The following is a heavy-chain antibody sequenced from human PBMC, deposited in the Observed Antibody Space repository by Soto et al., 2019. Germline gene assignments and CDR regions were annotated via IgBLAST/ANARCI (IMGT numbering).Heavy chain of an antibody. CDR3: STRAHDTNGYYRFDP. CDR1: GGSFSGHS. Sequence: SETLSLTCAVYGGSFSGHSWTWIRQSPGKGLEWIGDINHSGRVNYSPSLKSRVTISLDTSKNQFSLTLSAVTAADTAMYYCSTRAHDTNGYYRFDPWGQGTLVTVSS. J-gene: IGHJ5*01. V-gene: IGHV4-34*01. CDR2: INHSGRV. D-gene: IGHD3-22*01.